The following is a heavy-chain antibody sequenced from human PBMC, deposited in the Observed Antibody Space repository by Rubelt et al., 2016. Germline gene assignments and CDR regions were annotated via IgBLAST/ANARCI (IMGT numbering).Heavy chain of an antibody. CDR1: GYSFSTSD. D-gene: IGHD3-10*01. Sequence: QVQLVQSGAEVKKPGASVKVSCKASGYSFSTSDINWVRQGTGQGLEWMGWMNPTTGNTGYAQKFQGRVTMTSNISISTAYLYLSSLRSEDTAVYYCARGVIWGQGTLVAVSS. J-gene: IGHJ4*02. CDR2: MNPTTGNT. V-gene: IGHV1-8*01. CDR3: ARGVI.